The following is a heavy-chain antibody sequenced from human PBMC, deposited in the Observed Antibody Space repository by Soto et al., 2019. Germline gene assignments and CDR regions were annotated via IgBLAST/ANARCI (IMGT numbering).Heavy chain of an antibody. CDR3: ARDGGYATVDC. D-gene: IGHD2-15*01. CDR1: GYSISSGAYY. CDR2: IYHSGAT. V-gene: IGHV4-30-4*01. J-gene: IGHJ4*02. Sequence: QVQLQESGPGLVQPSRTLSLTCTVPGYSISSGAYYWRWIRQPPGKGLEWIGYIYHSGATYYNPSLERRVTMSVDTSQNQFSLRLSSVTAADTAVYYCARDGGYATVDCWGQGTLVTVSS.